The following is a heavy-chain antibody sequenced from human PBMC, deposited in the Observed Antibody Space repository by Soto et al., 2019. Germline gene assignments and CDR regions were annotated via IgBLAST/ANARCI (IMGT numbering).Heavy chain of an antibody. CDR2: ISAYNGNT. V-gene: IGHV1-18*04. Sequence: GASVKVSCKASGYSFTDYHIHWVRQAPGQGLEWLGRISAYNGNTNYAQKLQGRVTMTTDTSTSTAYMELRSLRSDDTAVYYCARVVRDWYFDLWGRGTLVTVSS. CDR3: ARVVRDWYFDL. CDR1: GYSFTDYH. J-gene: IGHJ2*01. D-gene: IGHD2-15*01.